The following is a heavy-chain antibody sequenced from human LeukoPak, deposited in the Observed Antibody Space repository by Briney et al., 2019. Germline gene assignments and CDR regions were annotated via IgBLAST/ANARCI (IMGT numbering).Heavy chain of an antibody. CDR2: IWYDGSNK. CDR1: GFTFSSYG. CDR3: ARSEGLMVYFDY. Sequence: GGSLRLSCAASGFTFSSYGMHWVRQAPGKGLEWVAVIWYDGSNKYYADSVKGRFTISRDNSKNTLYLQMNSLRAEDTAVYYCARSEGLMVYFDYWGQGTLVTVSS. D-gene: IGHD2-8*01. V-gene: IGHV3-33*01. J-gene: IGHJ4*02.